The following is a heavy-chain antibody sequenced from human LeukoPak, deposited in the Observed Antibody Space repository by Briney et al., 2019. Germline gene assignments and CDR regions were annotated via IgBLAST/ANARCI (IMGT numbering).Heavy chain of an antibody. Sequence: SETLSLTCAVYGGSFSGYYWSWIRQPPGKGLEWIGEINHSGSTNYNPSLKSRVTISVDTSKNQFSLKLSSVTAADTAVYYCARCRRYSYGAGPYFDYWGQGTLVTVSS. CDR2: INHSGST. D-gene: IGHD5-18*01. CDR3: ARCRRYSYGAGPYFDY. CDR1: GGSFSGYY. J-gene: IGHJ4*02. V-gene: IGHV4-34*01.